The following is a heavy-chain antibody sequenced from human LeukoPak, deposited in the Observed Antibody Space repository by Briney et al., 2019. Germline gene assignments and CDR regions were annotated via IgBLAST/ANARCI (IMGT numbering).Heavy chain of an antibody. V-gene: IGHV5-51*01. J-gene: IGHJ4*02. CDR3: ARTPPGGSYHHYYFDY. Sequence: YPGDSDTRYSPSFQGQVTISADNSISTAYLQWSSLKASDTAMYYCARTPPGGSYHHYYFDYWGQGTLVTVSS. D-gene: IGHD1-26*01. CDR2: YPGDSDT.